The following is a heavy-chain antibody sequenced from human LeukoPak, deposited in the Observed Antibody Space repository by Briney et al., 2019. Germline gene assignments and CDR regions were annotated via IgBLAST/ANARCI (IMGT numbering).Heavy chain of an antibody. CDR2: IKQDGSEK. CDR1: GFIFSNYW. Sequence: GGSLRLSCAASGFIFSNYWMTWVRQAPGKGLEWVANIKQDGSEKYYVDSVKGRFTISRDNAKSSLYLQMNSLRAEDTAVYYCARSILYYYYMDVWGKGTTVTISS. D-gene: IGHD6-6*01. CDR3: ARSILYYYYMDV. V-gene: IGHV3-7*03. J-gene: IGHJ6*03.